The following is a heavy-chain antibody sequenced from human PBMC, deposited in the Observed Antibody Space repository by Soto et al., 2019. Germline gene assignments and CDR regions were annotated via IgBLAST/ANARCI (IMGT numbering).Heavy chain of an antibody. CDR3: ANGASGSRCSPLDV. V-gene: IGHV3-23*01. CDR2: ITGLSDKI. D-gene: IGHD3-10*01. CDR1: GFPFRNYA. Sequence: EVHLLESGGGLAQPGGSLRLSCAASGFPFRNYAMTWVRRAPGKGLEWVSVITGLSDKIHYADSVTGRFTISRDNSRNTLNLLTKRPRHEAMAIYFSANGASGSRCSPLDVWGKGTAVIASS. J-gene: IGHJ6*04.